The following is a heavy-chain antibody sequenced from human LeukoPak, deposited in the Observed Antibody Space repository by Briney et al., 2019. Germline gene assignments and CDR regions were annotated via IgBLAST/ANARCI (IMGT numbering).Heavy chain of an antibody. J-gene: IGHJ3*02. CDR3: ARSPTGHDAFDI. V-gene: IGHV4-59*01. Sequence: SETLSLTCTVSGGSISSYYWSWIRQPPGKGLEWIGYIYYSGSTNYNPSLKSRATISVDTSKNQFSLKLSSVTAADTAVYYCARSPTGHDAFDIWGQGTMVTVSS. CDR1: GGSISSYY. CDR2: IYYSGST.